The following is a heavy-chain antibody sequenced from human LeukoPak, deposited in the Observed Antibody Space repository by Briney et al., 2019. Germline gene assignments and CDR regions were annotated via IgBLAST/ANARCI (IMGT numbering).Heavy chain of an antibody. J-gene: IGHJ6*02. Sequence: SETLSLTCTVSGGSISSYYWSWIRQPPGKGLEWLGYIYYSGSTNYNPSLKSRVTISVDTSKNQFSLKLSSVTAADTAVYYCARLYSGYEDYYYYGMDVWGQGTTVTVSS. CDR2: IYYSGST. D-gene: IGHD5-12*01. V-gene: IGHV4-59*08. CDR3: ARLYSGYEDYYYYGMDV. CDR1: GGSISSYY.